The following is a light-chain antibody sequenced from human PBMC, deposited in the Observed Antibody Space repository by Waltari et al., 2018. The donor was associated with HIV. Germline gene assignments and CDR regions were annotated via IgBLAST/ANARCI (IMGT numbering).Light chain of an antibody. CDR3: SSYTTTNAVG. CDR1: SSDISTYSF. Sequence: QSALTQPASVSGSPGQSITISCTGTSSDISTYSFVSWYQKHPDKAPKLLIYDVDNRPSGVSRRFSGSKSGDTASLTISSIQADDEADYYCSSYTTTNAVGFGGGTKFTVL. CDR2: DVD. J-gene: IGLJ2*01. V-gene: IGLV2-14*03.